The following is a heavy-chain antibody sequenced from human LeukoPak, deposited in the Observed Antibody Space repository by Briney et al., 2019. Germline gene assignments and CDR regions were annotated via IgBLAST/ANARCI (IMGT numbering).Heavy chain of an antibody. CDR3: VLPAAAGTPPFDY. Sequence: GGSLRLSCAASGFTFSSYSMNWVRQAPGKGLEWVSSISSSSSYIYYADSVKGRFTISRDNAKNSLYLQMNSLRAEDTAVYYCVLPAAAGTPPFDYWGQGTLVTVSS. CDR1: GFTFSSYS. CDR2: ISSSSSYI. V-gene: IGHV3-21*01. J-gene: IGHJ4*02. D-gene: IGHD6-13*01.